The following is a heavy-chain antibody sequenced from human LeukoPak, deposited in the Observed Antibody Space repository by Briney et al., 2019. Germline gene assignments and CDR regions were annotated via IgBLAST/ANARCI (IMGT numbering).Heavy chain of an antibody. CDR2: IYHSGST. Sequence: SETLSLTCAVSGGSISSGGYSWSWIRQPPGKGLEWIGYIYHSGSTYYNPSLKSRVAISVDRSKNQFSLKLSSVTAADTAVYYCARESNYPGNAFDIWGQGTMVTVSS. V-gene: IGHV4-30-2*01. J-gene: IGHJ3*02. D-gene: IGHD5-24*01. CDR3: ARESNYPGNAFDI. CDR1: GGSISSGGYS.